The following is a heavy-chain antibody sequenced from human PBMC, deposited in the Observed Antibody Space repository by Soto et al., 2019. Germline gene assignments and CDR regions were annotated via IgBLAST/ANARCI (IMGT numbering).Heavy chain of an antibody. CDR3: ARGKAYYDYVWGSYRYSPMAN. CDR2: IVPIFGKA. Sequence: SVKVSCKASGGTFSDSVTSWVRQAPGQGLEWMGGIVPIFGKANLAEKFQGRVTITADESTSTAYMELSSLRSEDTAVYYCARGKAYYDYVWGSYRYSPMANWGQGTLVTVS. J-gene: IGHJ4*02. V-gene: IGHV1-69*13. D-gene: IGHD3-16*02. CDR1: GGTFSDSV.